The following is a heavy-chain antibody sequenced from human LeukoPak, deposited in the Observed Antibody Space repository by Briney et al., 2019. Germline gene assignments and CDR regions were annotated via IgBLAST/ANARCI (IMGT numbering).Heavy chain of an antibody. J-gene: IGHJ4*02. CDR3: ARDRMVRGVIDY. Sequence: GGSLRLSCAASGFTFSSYAMHWVRQAPGKGLEWVAVISYDGSNKYYADSVKGRFTISRDNSKNTLYLQMNSLRAEDTAVYYCARDRMVRGVIDYWGQGTLVTVSS. CDR1: GFTFSSYA. V-gene: IGHV3-30*04. D-gene: IGHD3-10*01. CDR2: ISYDGSNK.